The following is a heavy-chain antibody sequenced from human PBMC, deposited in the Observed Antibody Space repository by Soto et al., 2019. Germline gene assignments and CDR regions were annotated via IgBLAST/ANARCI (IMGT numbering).Heavy chain of an antibody. D-gene: IGHD3-3*01. J-gene: IGHJ4*02. V-gene: IGHV3-23*01. CDR1: GFTFSSYA. Sequence: GGSLRLSCAASGFTFSSYAMSWVRQAPGKGLEWVSAIIGSGGSTYYADSVKGRFTISRDNSKNTLYLQMNSLRAEDTAVYYCAGDFWSGSLPRYWGQGTQVTVSS. CDR2: IIGSGGST. CDR3: AGDFWSGSLPRY.